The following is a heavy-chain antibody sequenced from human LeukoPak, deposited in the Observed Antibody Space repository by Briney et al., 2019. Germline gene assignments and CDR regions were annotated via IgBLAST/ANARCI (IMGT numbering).Heavy chain of an antibody. D-gene: IGHD3-22*01. CDR3: ARDVHDSSRGDY. J-gene: IGHJ4*02. CDR1: GYTFTSYG. CDR2: ISAYNRNT. Sequence: ASVTVSCKASGYTFTSYGISWVRQAPGQRRAGMGWISAYNRNTNYAQKLQGRVTMTTDTSTSTAYMELRSLRSDDTAVYYCARDVHDSSRGDYWGQGTLVTVSS. V-gene: IGHV1-18*01.